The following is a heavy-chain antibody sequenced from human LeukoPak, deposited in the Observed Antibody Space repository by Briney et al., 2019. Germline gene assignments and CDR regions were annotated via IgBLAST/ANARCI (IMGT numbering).Heavy chain of an antibody. Sequence: SETLSLTCAVSGYSISSGYYWGWIRQPPGKGLEWIGSIYHSGSTYYNPSLKSRVTISVDTSKNQFSLKLSSVTAADTAVYYCARDKVVGTGDAFDIWGQGTMVTVSS. CDR3: ARDKVVGTGDAFDI. CDR2: IYHSGST. J-gene: IGHJ3*02. V-gene: IGHV4-38-2*02. D-gene: IGHD6-19*01. CDR1: GYSISSGYY.